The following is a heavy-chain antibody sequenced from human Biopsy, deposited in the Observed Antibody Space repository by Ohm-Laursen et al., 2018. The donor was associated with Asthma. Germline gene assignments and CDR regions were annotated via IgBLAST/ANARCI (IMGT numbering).Heavy chain of an antibody. V-gene: IGHV1-24*01. CDR1: GYSLTDFS. J-gene: IGHJ4*02. D-gene: IGHD4-17*01. Sequence: ASVKVSCKISGYSLTDFSMHWIRQAPGQGLEWMGGHDHEEGGTVNAWRFQGRVTMTEDTSTDTAYMELSSLSSDDTAVYYCASDFPKDYVRYNFQFWGQGTLVTVSS. CDR2: HDHEEGGT. CDR3: ASDFPKDYVRYNFQF.